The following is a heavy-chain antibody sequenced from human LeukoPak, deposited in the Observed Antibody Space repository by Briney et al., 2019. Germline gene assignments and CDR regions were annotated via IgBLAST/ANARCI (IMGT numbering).Heavy chain of an antibody. Sequence: ASVKVSCKVSGYTLTELSMHWVRQAPGKGLEWMGGFDPEDGETIYAQKFQGRVTNTADESTSTAYMELSSLRSEDTAVYYCARGPYLLWFGERVLSYFDYWGQGTLVTVSS. CDR2: FDPEDGET. V-gene: IGHV1-24*01. D-gene: IGHD3-10*01. CDR3: ARGPYLLWFGERVLSYFDY. CDR1: GYTLTELS. J-gene: IGHJ4*02.